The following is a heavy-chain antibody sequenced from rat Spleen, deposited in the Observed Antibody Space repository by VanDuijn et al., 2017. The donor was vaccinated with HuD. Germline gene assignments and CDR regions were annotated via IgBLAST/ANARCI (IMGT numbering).Heavy chain of an antibody. CDR1: GFTLSDHY. CDR2: ISSDGSTT. J-gene: IGHJ4*01. CDR3: TRGYVMDA. Sequence: EVQLVESDGGLVQPGRSLKLSCAASGFTLSDHYMAWVRQAPAKGLEWVATISSDGSTTYYRDSVKGRFTIARDNAKSTLYLQMDSLRSEDTATYYCTRGYVMDAWGQGASVTVSS. V-gene: IGHV5-29*01.